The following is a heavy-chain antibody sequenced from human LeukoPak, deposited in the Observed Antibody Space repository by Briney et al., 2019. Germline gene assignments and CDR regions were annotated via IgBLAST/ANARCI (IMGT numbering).Heavy chain of an antibody. V-gene: IGHV4-61*02. Sequence: SETLSLTCTVSGGSISSGSYYWSWIRQPAGKGLEWIGRIYTSGSTNYNPSLQSRVTISVDTSKNQFSLKLSSVTAADTAVYYCATNSYGHYQYYYYMDVWGKGTTVTISS. CDR3: ATNSYGHYQYYYYMDV. CDR2: IYTSGST. J-gene: IGHJ6*03. D-gene: IGHD5-18*01. CDR1: GGSISSGSYY.